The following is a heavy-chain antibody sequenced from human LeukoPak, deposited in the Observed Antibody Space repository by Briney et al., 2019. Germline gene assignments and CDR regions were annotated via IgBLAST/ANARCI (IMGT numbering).Heavy chain of an antibody. Sequence: GGSLRLSCAASGFTFSSYAMSWVRQAPGKGPEWVSAISGSGGSTYYADSVKGRFTISRDNSKNTLYLQMNSLRAEDTAVYYCAKDRSYGSGSYWFWSDAFDIWGQGTMVTVSS. CDR3: AKDRSYGSGSYWFWSDAFDI. V-gene: IGHV3-23*01. D-gene: IGHD3-10*01. CDR1: GFTFSSYA. CDR2: ISGSGGST. J-gene: IGHJ3*02.